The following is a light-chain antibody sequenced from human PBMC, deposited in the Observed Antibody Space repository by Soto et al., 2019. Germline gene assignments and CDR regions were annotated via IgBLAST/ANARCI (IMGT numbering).Light chain of an antibody. V-gene: IGKV1-39*01. CDR3: QQSYSIPWT. Sequence: DIQMTQSPSSLSASVGDRVTITCRASQNIDSYLNWYQQRPGKAPKLLIHDASSLQSGVPSRFSGSGSGTDFALTINSLQPEDFATYYCQQSYSIPWTFGQGTKG. CDR2: DAS. J-gene: IGKJ1*01. CDR1: QNIDSY.